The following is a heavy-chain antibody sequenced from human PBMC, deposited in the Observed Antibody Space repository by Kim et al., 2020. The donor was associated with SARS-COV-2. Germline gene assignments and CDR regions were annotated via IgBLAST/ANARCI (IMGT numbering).Heavy chain of an antibody. CDR3: ARGDSYGYFFY. Sequence: KNYADSVKGRFTISRDNSKNTLYLQMNSLRAEDTAVYYCARGDSYGYFFYWGQGTLVTVSS. D-gene: IGHD5-18*01. CDR2: K. V-gene: IGHV3-30*01. J-gene: IGHJ4*02.